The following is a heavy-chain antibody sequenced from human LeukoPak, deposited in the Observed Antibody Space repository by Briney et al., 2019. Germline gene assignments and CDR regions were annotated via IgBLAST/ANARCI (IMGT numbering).Heavy chain of an antibody. CDR3: ARDFAREFTIDY. CDR2: ISSSSSYI. D-gene: IGHD3-10*01. V-gene: IGHV3-21*01. CDR1: GFTFSSYS. J-gene: IGHJ4*02. Sequence: GGSLRLSCAASGFTFSSYSMNWVRQAPGKGLEWVSSISSSSSYIYYADSVKGRLTISRDNAKKSLYLQMNSLRAEDTAVYYCARDFAREFTIDYWGQGTLVTVSS.